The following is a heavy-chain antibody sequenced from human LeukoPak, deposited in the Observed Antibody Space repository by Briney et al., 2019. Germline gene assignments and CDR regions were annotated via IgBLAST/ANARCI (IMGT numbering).Heavy chain of an antibody. CDR2: INHSGSS. V-gene: IGHV4-34*01. Sequence: SETLSLTCAVFGGSFSGYYWNWIRQSPGKGLEWIGEINHSGSSNYNPSLESRVTLSVDTPKKQFSLNMTSVTAADTAIYYCARSTTSYYDKVSSSYWGQGTLVTVSS. CDR1: GGSFSGYY. D-gene: IGHD3-22*01. CDR3: ARSTTSYYDKVSSSY. J-gene: IGHJ4*02.